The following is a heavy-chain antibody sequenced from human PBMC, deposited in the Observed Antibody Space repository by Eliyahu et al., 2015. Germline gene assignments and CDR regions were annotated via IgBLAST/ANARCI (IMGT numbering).Heavy chain of an antibody. Sequence: RSLRLSCAASGFTFSSYGMHWVRQAPGKGLEWVAVISFDEIDKYYADSVKGRFTISRDHSKNTLYLQMNSLTAEDTAVYYCAKDESGGGASPDYWGQGTLVIVSS. CDR2: ISFDEIDK. CDR1: GFTFSSYG. CDR3: AKDESGGGASPDY. D-gene: IGHD2-21*01. J-gene: IGHJ4*02. V-gene: IGHV3-30*18.